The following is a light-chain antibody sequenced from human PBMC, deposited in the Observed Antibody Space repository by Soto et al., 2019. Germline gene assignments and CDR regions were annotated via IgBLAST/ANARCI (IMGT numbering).Light chain of an antibody. Sequence: SALTQPASVSGSPGQSMTISCTGSRSDVGGYHYVSWYQQHPGKAPKLIIYQVSHRPSGVSDRFSGSKSGNTASLTISGLQGEDEATYYCSSFTSNHTYVFGTGTKVIV. CDR3: SSFTSNHTYV. J-gene: IGLJ1*01. CDR1: RSDVGGYHY. V-gene: IGLV2-14*03. CDR2: QVS.